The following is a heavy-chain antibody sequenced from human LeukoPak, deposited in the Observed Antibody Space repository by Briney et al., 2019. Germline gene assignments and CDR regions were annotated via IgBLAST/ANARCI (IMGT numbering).Heavy chain of an antibody. D-gene: IGHD3-22*01. CDR3: ARDKRHYYDSTGYNYMDV. CDR2: IYHSGST. V-gene: IGHV4-38-2*02. Sequence: SETLSLTCAVYGGSFSGYYWGWIRQSPGKGLEWIGSIYHSGSTYYNPSLKSRVTISVDTSKNQFSLNLSSVTAADTAVYYCARDKRHYYDSTGYNYMDVWGKGTTVTVSS. J-gene: IGHJ6*03. CDR1: GGSFSGYY.